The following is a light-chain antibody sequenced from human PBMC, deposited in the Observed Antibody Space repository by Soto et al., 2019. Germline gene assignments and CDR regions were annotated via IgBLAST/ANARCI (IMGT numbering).Light chain of an antibody. CDR1: QNIGSN. V-gene: IGKV3-15*01. Sequence: EIVMTQPPATLSVSRGGSRTLCWMASQNIGSNLAWYQQKPGQAPRLLIYGASTRATGIPARFSGSGSGTEFTLTISSLQPEDVATYYCQKYNSAPWTFGQGTKVDIK. J-gene: IGKJ1*01. CDR3: QKYNSAPWT. CDR2: GAS.